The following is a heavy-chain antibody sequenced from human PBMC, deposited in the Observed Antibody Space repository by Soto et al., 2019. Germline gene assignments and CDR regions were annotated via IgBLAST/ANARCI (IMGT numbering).Heavy chain of an antibody. Sequence: ASVKVSCKASGYAFTSYGISWVRQAPGQGLEWMGWISAYNGNTNYAQKLQGRVTMTTDTSTSTAYMELRSLRSDDTAVYYCARADVTTWENGMDVWGQGTTVTVSS. V-gene: IGHV1-18*01. CDR1: GYAFTSYG. CDR2: ISAYNGNT. D-gene: IGHD4-4*01. J-gene: IGHJ6*02. CDR3: ARADVTTWENGMDV.